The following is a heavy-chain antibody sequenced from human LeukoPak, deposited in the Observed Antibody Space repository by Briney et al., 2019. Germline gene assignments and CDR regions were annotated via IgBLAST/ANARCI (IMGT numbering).Heavy chain of an antibody. D-gene: IGHD6-13*01. CDR3: ATVTAAGPP. CDR2: FDPEDGET. V-gene: IGHV1-24*01. J-gene: IGHJ5*02. Sequence: GASVKAACKVSGYTLTELSMHWVRQAPGKGLEWMGGFDPEDGETIYAQKFQGRVTMTEDTSTDTAYMEVSSLSSEDTPVYYCATVTAAGPPWGQGTLVTVSS. CDR1: GYTLTELS.